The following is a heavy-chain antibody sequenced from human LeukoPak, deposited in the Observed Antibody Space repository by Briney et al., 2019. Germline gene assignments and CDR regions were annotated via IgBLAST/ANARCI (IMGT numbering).Heavy chain of an antibody. CDR3: AKVYYYGSGIIGY. V-gene: IGHV3-23*01. D-gene: IGHD3-10*01. CDR1: GFTFSTYA. J-gene: IGHJ4*02. CDR2: INHNGGNT. Sequence: GGSLRLSCAASGFTFSTYAMNWVRQAPGKGLEWVSTINHNGGNTYYADSVKGRFTISRDNSKNTLYLQMNSLRAEDTAVYYCAKVYYYGSGIIGYWGQGTLVTVSS.